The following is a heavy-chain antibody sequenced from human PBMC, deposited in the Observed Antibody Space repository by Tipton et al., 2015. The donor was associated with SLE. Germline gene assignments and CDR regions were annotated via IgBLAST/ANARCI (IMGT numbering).Heavy chain of an antibody. V-gene: IGHV1-3*01. CDR1: GYTFTSYA. D-gene: IGHD2-15*01. Sequence: QLVQSGPEVKKPGASVEVSCKASGYTFTSYAMHWVRQAPGQRLEWMGWINAGNGNTKYSQKFQGRVTITRDTSASTAYMELSSLRSEDTAVYYCAREGLGYCSGGSPPGMDVWGQGTTVTVSS. CDR3: AREGLGYCSGGSPPGMDV. CDR2: INAGNGNT. J-gene: IGHJ6*02.